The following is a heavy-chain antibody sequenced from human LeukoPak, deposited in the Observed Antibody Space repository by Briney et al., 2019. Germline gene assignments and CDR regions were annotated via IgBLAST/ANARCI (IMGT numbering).Heavy chain of an antibody. CDR1: GYSFNSYW. Sequence: GESLKISCKGSGYSFNSYWIAWVRQMPGKVLEWMGIIYPGDSDTRYSPSFQGQVTISADKSISTAYLQWTSLKASDTAMYYCARHRPTGSSPPPYDYWGQGPLVTVSS. V-gene: IGHV5-51*01. CDR3: ARHRPTGSSPPPYDY. J-gene: IGHJ4*02. D-gene: IGHD1-26*01. CDR2: IYPGDSDT.